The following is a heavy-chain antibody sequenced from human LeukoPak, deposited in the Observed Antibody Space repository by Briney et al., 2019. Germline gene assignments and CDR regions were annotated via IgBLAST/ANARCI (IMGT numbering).Heavy chain of an antibody. Sequence: GASLRLSCAASGSIFSNYAMSWVRQAPGKGLEWVSAIGGRDGGTYYADSVKGRFTVSRDDPKNTLYQQMNTVRAEDTAVYYCAKWGDYDILTGYYVPDYWGQGTLVTVSS. V-gene: IGHV3-23*01. D-gene: IGHD3-9*01. CDR1: GSIFSNYA. CDR2: IGGRDGGT. J-gene: IGHJ4*02. CDR3: AKWGDYDILTGYYVPDY.